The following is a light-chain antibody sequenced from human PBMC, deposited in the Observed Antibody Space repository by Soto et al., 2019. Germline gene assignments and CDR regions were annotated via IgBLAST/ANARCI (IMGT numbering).Light chain of an antibody. Sequence: EIVLTQSPATLSLSPGERATLSCRASQSVSSYLAWYQQKPGQAPRLLIYDASNSATGVPARFSGSGSGTDFTLTISSLEPEDVAVYYCQHRSNWPRTFGQGTKVEIK. V-gene: IGKV3-11*01. CDR3: QHRSNWPRT. CDR2: DAS. J-gene: IGKJ1*01. CDR1: QSVSSY.